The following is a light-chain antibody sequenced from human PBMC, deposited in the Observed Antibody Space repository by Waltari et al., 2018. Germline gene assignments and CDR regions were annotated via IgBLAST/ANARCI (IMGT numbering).Light chain of an antibody. CDR2: ATS. CDR1: QDISHW. V-gene: IGKV1-12*01. CDR3: QQANSFPIT. Sequence: DIHMTQSPSPVSSSVGYRVPITCRASQDISHWLAWYQQKPGKTPNLLIYATSSLQTGVPSRFSGSVSVTEFTLTISSLQPEDFATYYCQQANSFPITFGPGTKVDIK. J-gene: IGKJ3*01.